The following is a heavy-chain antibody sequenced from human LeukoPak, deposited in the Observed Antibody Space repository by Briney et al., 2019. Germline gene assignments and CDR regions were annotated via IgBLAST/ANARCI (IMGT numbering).Heavy chain of an antibody. V-gene: IGHV5-51*01. J-gene: IGHJ4*02. Sequence: GESLKISCKGSGYSFTSYWIGWVRQMPGKGLEWMGITYPGDSDTRYSPSFQGQVTISADKSISTAYLQWSSLKASDTAMYYCARLLDYYGSGTPVGLPSYYFDYWGQGTLVTVSS. CDR2: TYPGDSDT. D-gene: IGHD3-10*01. CDR1: GYSFTSYW. CDR3: ARLLDYYGSGTPVGLPSYYFDY.